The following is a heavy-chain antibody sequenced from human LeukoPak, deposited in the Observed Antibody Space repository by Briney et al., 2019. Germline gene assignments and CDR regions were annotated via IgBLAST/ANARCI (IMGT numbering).Heavy chain of an antibody. D-gene: IGHD1-14*01. CDR2: IYDSGTT. CDR1: GGSISNGGYY. J-gene: IGHJ4*02. CDR3: ARGGDRRGFDY. Sequence: SETLSLTCTVSGGSISNGGYYWSWIRQHPGKGLEWIGYIYDSGTTYYNPALQSRVTMSVDLSDNYFSLRMRSMTAADTAVYFCARGGDRRGFDYWGQGTLVTVSS. V-gene: IGHV4-31*03.